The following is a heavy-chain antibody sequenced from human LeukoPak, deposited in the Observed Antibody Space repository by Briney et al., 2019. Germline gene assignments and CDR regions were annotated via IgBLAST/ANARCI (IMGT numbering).Heavy chain of an antibody. Sequence: PGGSLRLSCAASGFTVSNDYMTWVRQAPGKGLEWVSIIYSGGNTYYADSVKGRFTISRDNSKNTLYLQMNSLRAEDTAVYYCAKDREGSSWYSSWFDPWGQGTLVTVSS. CDR2: IYSGGNT. D-gene: IGHD6-13*01. CDR1: GFTVSNDY. V-gene: IGHV3-53*01. CDR3: AKDREGSSWYSSWFDP. J-gene: IGHJ5*02.